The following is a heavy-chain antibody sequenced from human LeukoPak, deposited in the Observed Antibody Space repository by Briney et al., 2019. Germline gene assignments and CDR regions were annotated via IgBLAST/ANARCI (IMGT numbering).Heavy chain of an antibody. D-gene: IGHD3-22*01. CDR1: GYTFTGYY. CDR3: ASFIGDYYDSSGSPERDY. Sequence: APVKVSCKASGYTFTGYYMHWVRQAPGQGLEWMGWINPNSGGTNYAQKFQGRVTMTRDTSISTAYMELSRLRSDDTAVYYCASFIGDYYDSSGSPERDYWGQGTLVTVSS. V-gene: IGHV1-2*02. J-gene: IGHJ4*02. CDR2: INPNSGGT.